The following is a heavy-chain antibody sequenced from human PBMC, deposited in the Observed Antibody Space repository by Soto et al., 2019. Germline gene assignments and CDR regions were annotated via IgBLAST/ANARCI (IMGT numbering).Heavy chain of an antibody. D-gene: IGHD2-2*01. J-gene: IGHJ4*02. CDR2: ISKSDYT. Sequence: GGSLRLSCTVSGFAFNNYGINWARQAPGKGLEWVSSISKSDYTYYSDSVKGRFTISRDNAKNSVSLQMNTLRVEDTAVYYCAREDSIIIPAVSDFWGQGTLVTVSS. CDR3: AREDSIIIPAVSDF. CDR1: GFAFNNYG. V-gene: IGHV3-21*01.